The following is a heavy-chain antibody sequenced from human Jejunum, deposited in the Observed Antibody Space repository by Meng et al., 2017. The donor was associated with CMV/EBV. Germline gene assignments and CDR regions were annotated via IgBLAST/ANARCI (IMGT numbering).Heavy chain of an antibody. V-gene: IGHV3-30*02. CDR2: IRHDGSDT. CDR1: GININYYG. J-gene: IGHJ4*02. Sequence: QGHLVESGGSVGQPGGSLRLSCATSGININYYGMHWVRQVPGKGLEWVAFIRHDGSDTYYADFVKGRFAISRDSFKDTLFLQMNSLGAEDTAMYYCAKFPIYDSSDHYDYWGQGTLVTVSS. CDR3: AKFPIYDSSDHYDY. D-gene: IGHD3-22*01.